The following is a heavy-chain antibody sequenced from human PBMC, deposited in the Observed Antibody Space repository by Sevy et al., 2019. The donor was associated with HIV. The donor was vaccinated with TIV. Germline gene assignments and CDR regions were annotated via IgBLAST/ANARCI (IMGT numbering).Heavy chain of an antibody. CDR2: IAYDGSNK. CDR1: GFVFSSYA. J-gene: IGHJ3*02. V-gene: IGHV3-30*04. D-gene: IGHD3-3*01. Sequence: GGSLRLSCTASGFVFSSYAMHWVRQAPGKGLEWVAFIAYDGSNKNYADSVKGRFTLSRDNSKNTLYLQMNSLGAEDTAVYYCARPRFLLLLSSAAFDIWGQGTMVTDSS. CDR3: ARPRFLLLLSSAAFDI.